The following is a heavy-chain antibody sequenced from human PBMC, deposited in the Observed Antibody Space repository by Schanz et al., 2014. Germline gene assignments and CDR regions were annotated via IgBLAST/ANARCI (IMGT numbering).Heavy chain of an antibody. D-gene: IGHD3-22*01. CDR3: ARDIQYHYDTSGPVGAFDI. Sequence: QVQLVQSGAEVKKPGASLKVSCKASGYTFTSYDINWVRQATGQGLEWMGWMNPNSGNTGYAQKFQGRVAMTRNSSMGTAYMELSSLRSDDTAVYYCARDIQYHYDTSGPVGAFDIWGQGTVVTVSS. V-gene: IGHV1-8*01. CDR2: MNPNSGNT. J-gene: IGHJ3*02. CDR1: GYTFTSYD.